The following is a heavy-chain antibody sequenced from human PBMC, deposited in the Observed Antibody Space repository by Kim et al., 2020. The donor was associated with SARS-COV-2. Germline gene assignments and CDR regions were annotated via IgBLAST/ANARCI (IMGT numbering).Heavy chain of an antibody. CDR3: AKGTYYDILTDYPD. J-gene: IGHJ4*02. Sequence: GGSLRLSCAASGFTFSTYGMHWVRQAPGKGLEWVSVISYDGSNKYYADSVKGRFTISRDNSKNTLYLQMNSLRAEDTAVYYCAKGTYYDILTDYPDWGEGTRVSFPS. V-gene: IGHV3-30*18. CDR1: GFTFSTYG. CDR2: ISYDGSNK. D-gene: IGHD3-9*01.